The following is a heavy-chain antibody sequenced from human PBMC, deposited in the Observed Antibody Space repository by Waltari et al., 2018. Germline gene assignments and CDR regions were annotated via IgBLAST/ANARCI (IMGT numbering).Heavy chain of an antibody. D-gene: IGHD3-22*01. J-gene: IGHJ3*02. Sequence: EVQLVESGGGLVQPGGSLSLSCAASGLTLSSYWMSWVRQDPGKGPEWVANIKKDGSEEYYVDSVRGRFTISRDNAKNSLYLQMNSLRPEDTAVYYCARDQWFAFDIWGQGTMVTVSS. CDR2: IKKDGSEE. CDR3: ARDQWFAFDI. CDR1: GLTLSSYW. V-gene: IGHV3-7*01.